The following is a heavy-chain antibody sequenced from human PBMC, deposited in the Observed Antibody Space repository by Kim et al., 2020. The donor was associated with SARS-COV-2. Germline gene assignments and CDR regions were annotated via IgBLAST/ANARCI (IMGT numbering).Heavy chain of an antibody. CDR1: GFTFSSYG. CDR3: AKDLRAYCGGDCSPGAFDI. Sequence: GGSLRLSCAASGFTFSSYGMHWVRQAPGKGLEWVAVISYDGSNKYYADSVKGRFTISRDNSKNTLYLQMNSLRAEDTAVYYCAKDLRAYCGGDCSPGAFDIWGQGTMVTVSS. D-gene: IGHD2-21*01. V-gene: IGHV3-30*18. J-gene: IGHJ3*02. CDR2: ISYDGSNK.